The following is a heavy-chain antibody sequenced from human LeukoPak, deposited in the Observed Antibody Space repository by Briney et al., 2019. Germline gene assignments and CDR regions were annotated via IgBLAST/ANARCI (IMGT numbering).Heavy chain of an antibody. CDR2: IKSKVDGETT. V-gene: IGHV3-15*01. CDR1: RFTFINAW. Sequence: PGGSLRLSCAASRFTFINAWMNWVRQAPGKGLEWVGRIKSKVDGETTDYAAPVKGRFTISRDDSNNMVYLQMNSLKIEDTAVYYCAIDEPNYAPYDFDYWGQGTLVTVSS. J-gene: IGHJ4*02. CDR3: AIDEPNYAPYDFDY. D-gene: IGHD4/OR15-4a*01.